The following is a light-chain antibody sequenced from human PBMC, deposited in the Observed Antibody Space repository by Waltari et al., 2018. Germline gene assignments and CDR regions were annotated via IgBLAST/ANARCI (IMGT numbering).Light chain of an antibody. CDR1: ALPKLF. V-gene: IGLV3-25*03. CDR2: QGT. J-gene: IGLJ1*01. Sequence: YELTQPPSVSVSPGQTARITCSGDALPKLFTYWYQQKPGQAPVLVIYQGTERPSGIPERFSGSSSGTTVTLTISGVRTEDDADYYCQSSDSSGVSYVFGTGTKVTVL. CDR3: QSSDSSGVSYV.